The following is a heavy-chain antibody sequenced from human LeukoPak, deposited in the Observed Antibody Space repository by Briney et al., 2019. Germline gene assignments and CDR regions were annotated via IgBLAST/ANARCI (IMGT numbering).Heavy chain of an antibody. CDR1: GFTFSNYG. D-gene: IGHD5-12*01. J-gene: IGHJ4*01. CDR3: EREMRLNIVATFCY. V-gene: IGHV3-33*01. Sequence: PGRSLRLSCAASGFTFSNYGMHWVRQAPGKGLEWVALIWYDGSNKYYADSVQGRFIISRDNSKNTLYLQMNSLRAEDTAVYYCEREMRLNIVATFCYWGHGTLGSASS. CDR2: IWYDGSNK.